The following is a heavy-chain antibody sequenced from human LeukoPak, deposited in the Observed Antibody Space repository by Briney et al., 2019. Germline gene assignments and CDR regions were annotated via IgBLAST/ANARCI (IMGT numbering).Heavy chain of an antibody. Sequence: PGESLRLSCVASAFAFSSNWMSWVRQAPGKGLEWVASMKEDGSETYYLYSVKGPFTISRDNAKNTLYLQMISLRAEDTAGYYCARGGSHPEALGDTFDFWGQGTMVTVSS. CDR1: AFAFSSNW. D-gene: IGHD1-26*01. CDR2: MKEDGSET. CDR3: ARGGSHPEALGDTFDF. J-gene: IGHJ3*01. V-gene: IGHV3-7*02.